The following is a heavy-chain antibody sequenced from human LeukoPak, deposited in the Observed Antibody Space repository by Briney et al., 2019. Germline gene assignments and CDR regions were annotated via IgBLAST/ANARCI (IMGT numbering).Heavy chain of an antibody. CDR3: ARPYGVGESC. Sequence: SETLSLTCTVSGGSISSYYWSWIRQPPGKGLEWIGEINHSGSTNYNPSLKSRVTISVDTSKNQFSLKLSSVTAADTAVYYCARPYGVGESCWGQGTLVTVSS. CDR2: INHSGST. CDR1: GGSISSYY. V-gene: IGHV4-34*01. J-gene: IGHJ4*02. D-gene: IGHD3-16*01.